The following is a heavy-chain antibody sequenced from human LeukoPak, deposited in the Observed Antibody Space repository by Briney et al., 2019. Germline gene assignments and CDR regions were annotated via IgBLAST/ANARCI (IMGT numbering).Heavy chain of an antibody. D-gene: IGHD5-24*01. J-gene: IGHJ4*02. Sequence: GGSLRLSCAASGSTFSRYWMTWVRQAPGKGPEWVANIKQDGSEQYYVDSVRGRFTISRDNAKNSLYLQMNSLRAEDTAVYYCARGEDGYSPTHFDYWGQGTLVTVSS. CDR1: GSTFSRYW. V-gene: IGHV3-7*03. CDR2: IKQDGSEQ. CDR3: ARGEDGYSPTHFDY.